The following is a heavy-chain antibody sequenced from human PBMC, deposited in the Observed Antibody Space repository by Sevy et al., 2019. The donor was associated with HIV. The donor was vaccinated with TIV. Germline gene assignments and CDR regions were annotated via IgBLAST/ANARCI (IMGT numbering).Heavy chain of an antibody. Sequence: GGSLRLSCSASGFPFSSFAMHWVRQAPGKGLEWVALIWYDGSQKYFADSLKGRLTISRDNSKNTLFLQMNSLRAEDTAVYYCARPILRVTTSTYFDSWGQGTLVTVSS. D-gene: IGHD1-26*01. CDR2: IWYDGSQK. J-gene: IGHJ4*02. V-gene: IGHV3-33*01. CDR3: ARPILRVTTSTYFDS. CDR1: GFPFSSFA.